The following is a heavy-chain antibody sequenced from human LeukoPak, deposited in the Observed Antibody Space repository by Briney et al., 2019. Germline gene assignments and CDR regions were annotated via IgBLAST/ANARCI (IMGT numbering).Heavy chain of an antibody. CDR1: GSTFSSYA. CDR3: ARAAIAAAFGY. D-gene: IGHD6-13*01. Sequence: GGSLRLSCAASGSTFSSYAMHWVRQAPGKGLEWVAVISYDGSNKYYADSVKGRFTISRDNSKNTLYLQMNSLRAEDTAVYYCARAAIAAAFGYWGQGTLVTVSS. CDR2: ISYDGSNK. V-gene: IGHV3-30-3*01. J-gene: IGHJ4*02.